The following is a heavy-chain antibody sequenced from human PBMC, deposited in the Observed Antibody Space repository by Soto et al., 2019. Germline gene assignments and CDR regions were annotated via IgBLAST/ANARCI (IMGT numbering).Heavy chain of an antibody. J-gene: IGHJ4*02. V-gene: IGHV1-46*01. Sequence: QVQLVQSGAEVKKPGASVMLSCKASGYTFTSYYMHWVRQAPGQGLERMGIINPDGGSTRYAQKFQGRVTMTRDTSTSTFYMELSSLRSEDTAVYYCAKAPRGGVIITTYSAHIDYWGQGTLVTVSS. CDR1: GYTFTSYY. CDR2: INPDGGST. D-gene: IGHD3-3*01. CDR3: AKAPRGGVIITTYSAHIDY.